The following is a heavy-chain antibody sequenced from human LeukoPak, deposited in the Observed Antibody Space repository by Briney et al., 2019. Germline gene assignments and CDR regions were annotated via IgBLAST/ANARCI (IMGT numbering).Heavy chain of an antibody. CDR3: AREGRVDSGGYMNYFDY. J-gene: IGHJ4*02. V-gene: IGHV1-46*01. Sequence: ASVKVSCKASGYTFTSYYMHWVRQAPGQGLEWMGIINPSGGSTSYAQKFQGRVTMTRDMSTSTVYMELSSLRSEDTAVYYCAREGRVDSGGYMNYFDYWGQGTLVTVSS. D-gene: IGHD5-18*01. CDR2: INPSGGST. CDR1: GYTFTSYY.